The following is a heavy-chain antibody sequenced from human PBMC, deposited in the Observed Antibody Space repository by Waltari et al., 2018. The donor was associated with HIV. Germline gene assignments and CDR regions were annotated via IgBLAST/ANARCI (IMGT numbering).Heavy chain of an antibody. D-gene: IGHD3-22*01. CDR2: ISGSGGST. Sequence: CAASGFTFSSYAMSWVRQAPGKGLEWVSAISGSGGSTYYADSVKGRFTISRDNSKNTLYLQMNSLRAEDTAVYYCAKDVVDSSGYYPHYFDYWGQGTLVTVSS. J-gene: IGHJ4*02. CDR3: AKDVVDSSGYYPHYFDY. CDR1: GFTFSSYA. V-gene: IGHV3-23*01.